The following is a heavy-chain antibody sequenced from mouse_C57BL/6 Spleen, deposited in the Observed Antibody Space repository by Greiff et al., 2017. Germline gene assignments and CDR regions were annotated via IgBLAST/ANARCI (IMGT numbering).Heavy chain of an antibody. CDR3: SNYYGSSHWYFDV. Sequence: VQLQQSGAELVRPGASVKLSCTASGFNIKDDYMHWVKQRPEQGLEWIGWIDPENGDTEYASKFQGKATITADTSSNTAYLQLSSLTSEDTAVYYCSNYYGSSHWYFDVWGTGTTVTASS. CDR2: IDPENGDT. D-gene: IGHD1-1*01. V-gene: IGHV14-4*01. J-gene: IGHJ1*03. CDR1: GFNIKDDY.